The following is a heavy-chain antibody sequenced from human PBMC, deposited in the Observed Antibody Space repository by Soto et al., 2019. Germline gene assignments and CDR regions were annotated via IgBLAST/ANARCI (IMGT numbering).Heavy chain of an antibody. J-gene: IGHJ4*02. CDR3: ARDSGQQWLQTFDY. V-gene: IGHV1-18*01. Sequence: EASVKVSCKASGYTFTSYGISWVRQAPGQGLEWMGWISAYNGNTNYAQKLQGRVTMTTDTSTSTAYMELRSLRSDDTAVYYCARDSGQQWLQTFDYWGQGTLVTVSS. D-gene: IGHD6-19*01. CDR1: GYTFTSYG. CDR2: ISAYNGNT.